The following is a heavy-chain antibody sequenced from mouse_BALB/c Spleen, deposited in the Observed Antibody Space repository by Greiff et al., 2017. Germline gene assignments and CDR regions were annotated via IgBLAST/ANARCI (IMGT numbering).Heavy chain of an antibody. D-gene: IGHD3-3*01. CDR3: ARGLGHFDY. Sequence: VQLQQSGAELVMPGASVKMSCKASGYTFTDYWMHWVKQRPGQGLEWIGAIDTSDSYTSYNQKFKGKATLTVDESSSTAYMQLSSLTSEDSAVYYCARGLGHFDYWGQGTTLTVSS. CDR2: IDTSDSYT. J-gene: IGHJ2*01. V-gene: IGHV1-69*01. CDR1: GYTFTDYW.